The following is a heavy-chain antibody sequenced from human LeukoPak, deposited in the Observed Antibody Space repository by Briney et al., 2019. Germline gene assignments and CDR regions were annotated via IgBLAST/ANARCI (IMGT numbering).Heavy chain of an antibody. V-gene: IGHV1-2*02. J-gene: IGHJ4*02. Sequence: GASVTVSCKASGYTFTGYYMHWVRQAPGQGLEWMGWINPNSGGTNYAQKFQGRVTMTRDTSISTAYMELSRLRSDDTAVYYCARDPGTNIVAADDYWGQGTLVTVSS. D-gene: IGHD6-25*01. CDR3: ARDPGTNIVAADDY. CDR1: GYTFTGYY. CDR2: INPNSGGT.